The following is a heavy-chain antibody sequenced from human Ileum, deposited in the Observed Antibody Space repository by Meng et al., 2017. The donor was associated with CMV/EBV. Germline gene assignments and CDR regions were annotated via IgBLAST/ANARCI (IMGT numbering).Heavy chain of an antibody. D-gene: IGHD1-14*01. CDR3: ARHPGLEDYFFDY. J-gene: IGHJ4*02. Sequence: KTSGYTFVSYTLHWLRQAPGQTLEWMGSINAGNGNRQYSENFQGRVTIARDTSASATYMELSSLRSEDTAIYYCARHPGLEDYFFDYWGQGTLVTVSS. CDR1: GYTFVSYT. CDR2: INAGNGNR. V-gene: IGHV1-3*01.